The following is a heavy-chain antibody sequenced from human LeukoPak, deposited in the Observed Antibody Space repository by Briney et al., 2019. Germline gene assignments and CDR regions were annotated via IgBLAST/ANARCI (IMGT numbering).Heavy chain of an antibody. J-gene: IGHJ5*02. CDR3: ARGLPQSYYYGSGSINWFDP. V-gene: IGHV4-34*01. Sequence: SETLSLTCAVYGGSFSGYYWSWIRQPPGKGLEWIGEINHSGSTNYNPSLKSRVTISVDTSKNQFSLKLSSVTAADTAVYYCARGLPQSYYYGSGSINWFDPWGQGTLVTVSS. CDR2: INHSGST. CDR1: GGSFSGYY. D-gene: IGHD3-10*01.